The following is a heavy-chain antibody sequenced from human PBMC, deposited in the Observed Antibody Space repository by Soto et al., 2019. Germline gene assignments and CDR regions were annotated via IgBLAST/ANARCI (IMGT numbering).Heavy chain of an antibody. D-gene: IGHD3-22*01. CDR3: ARDYYDSSGYYYYFDY. CDR1: GYTFTGYY. J-gene: IGHJ4*02. CDR2: INPNSGGT. V-gene: IGHV1-2*04. Sequence: ASVKVSCKASGYTFTGYYMHWVRQAPGQGLEWMGWINPNSGGTNYAQKFQGWVTMTRDTSISTAYMELSRLRSDDTAVYYCARDYYDSSGYYYYFDYWGQGTLVTASS.